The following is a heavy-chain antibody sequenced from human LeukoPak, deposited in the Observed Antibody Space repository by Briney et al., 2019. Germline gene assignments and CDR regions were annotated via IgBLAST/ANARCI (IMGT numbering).Heavy chain of an antibody. CDR2: IIPIFGTA. D-gene: IGHD3-3*01. Sequence: ASVKVSCKASGGTFTSYAISWVRQAPGQGLEWMGGIIPIFGTANYAQKFKGRVTITADKSTSTAYMELSSLRSEDTAVYYCAREGNYDFWSGTKRYYYYYMDVWGKGTTVTVSS. J-gene: IGHJ6*03. CDR1: GGTFTSYA. CDR3: AREGNYDFWSGTKRYYYYYMDV. V-gene: IGHV1-69*06.